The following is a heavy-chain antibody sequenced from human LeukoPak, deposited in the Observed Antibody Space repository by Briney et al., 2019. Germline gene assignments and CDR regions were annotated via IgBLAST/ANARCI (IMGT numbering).Heavy chain of an antibody. Sequence: ASVKVSCKASGGTFSSYAISWVRQAPGQGLEWMGGIIPIFGTANYAQKFQGRVTITADESTSTAYMELSSLRSEDTAVYYCARDLGYCANGVCHTRFDYWGQGTLVTVSS. CDR2: IIPIFGTA. J-gene: IGHJ4*02. D-gene: IGHD2-8*01. CDR1: GGTFSSYA. V-gene: IGHV1-69*13. CDR3: ARDLGYCANGVCHTRFDY.